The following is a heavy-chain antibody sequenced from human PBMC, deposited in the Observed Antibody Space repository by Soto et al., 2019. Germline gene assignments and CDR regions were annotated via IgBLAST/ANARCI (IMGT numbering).Heavy chain of an antibody. CDR1: GFTFSSYA. Sequence: GGSLRLSCAASGFTFSSYAMSWVRQAPGNGLEWVSAISGSGGSTYYADSVKGRFTISRDNSKNTLYLQMNSLRAEDTAVYYCAKDRIAVESRYFDYWGQGTLVTVSS. J-gene: IGHJ4*02. CDR2: ISGSGGST. CDR3: AKDRIAVESRYFDY. D-gene: IGHD6-19*01. V-gene: IGHV3-23*01.